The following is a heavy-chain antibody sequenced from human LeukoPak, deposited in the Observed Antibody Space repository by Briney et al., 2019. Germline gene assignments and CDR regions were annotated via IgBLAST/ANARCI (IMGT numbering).Heavy chain of an antibody. Sequence: GSSVKVSCKASGGTFSSYAFSWVRQAPGQGLEWMGGIIPIFATSNYAHKFQGRVTITADTFTSTAYMELSSLISDDTAVYYCARGSRTGWYYFDYWGQGTLVTVSS. V-gene: IGHV1-69*06. CDR2: IIPIFATS. CDR3: ARGSRTGWYYFDY. CDR1: GGTFSSYA. D-gene: IGHD6-19*01. J-gene: IGHJ4*02.